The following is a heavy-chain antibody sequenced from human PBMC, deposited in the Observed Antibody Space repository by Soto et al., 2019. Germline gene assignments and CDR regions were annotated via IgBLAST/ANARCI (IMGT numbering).Heavy chain of an antibody. J-gene: IGHJ3*01. CDR2: MNPNSGNT. D-gene: IGHD2-2*01. CDR1: GYTFTDYD. CDR3: ARDSSTSNPV. Sequence: QVQLVQSGAEVRRPGTSVMVSCKTSGYTFTDYDINWVQQATGQGLEWMGWMNPNSGNTGYAQKFQGRVSMTRNTATSTAYMELSSLRSDDTAIYYCARDSSTSNPVWGQVTMVTVSS. V-gene: IGHV1-8*01.